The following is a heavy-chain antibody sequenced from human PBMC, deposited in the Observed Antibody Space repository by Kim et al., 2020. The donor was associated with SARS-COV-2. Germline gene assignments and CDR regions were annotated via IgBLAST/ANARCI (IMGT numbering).Heavy chain of an antibody. J-gene: IGHJ6*02. CDR3: ARPVAGSVWDV. D-gene: IGHD6-19*01. V-gene: IGHV4-34*01. CDR2: T. Sequence: TNYNPSLKIRVTRSVDTSKTQFSLNLKSVTAADTAIYYCARPVAGSVWDVWGQGTTVIVSS.